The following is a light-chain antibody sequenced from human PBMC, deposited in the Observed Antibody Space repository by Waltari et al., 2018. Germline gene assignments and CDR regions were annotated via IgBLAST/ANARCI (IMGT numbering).Light chain of an antibody. CDR1: SSHVVSSNY. CDR3: AAHTSRGTWV. CDR2: EVK. Sequence: QSALTQPASVSGSPGQSITIPCTGPSSHVVSSNYVSWYQQFPGKVPIVLISEVKIRPSGVSNRVSASKSGNTASLTISGLQSEDEADYYCAAHTSRGTWVFGGGTKVTVL. J-gene: IGLJ3*02. V-gene: IGLV2-14*01.